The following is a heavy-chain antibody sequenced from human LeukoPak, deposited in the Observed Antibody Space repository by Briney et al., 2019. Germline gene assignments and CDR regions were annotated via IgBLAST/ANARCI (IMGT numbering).Heavy chain of an antibody. CDR2: INHSGST. J-gene: IGHJ6*03. CDR1: GGSFSGYY. Sequence: PSETLSLTCAVYGGSFSGYYWRWIRQPPGKGLEWIGEINHSGSTKYNAFFKSRVTISVDMSENQFSLKLSSVTAADTALYYCARRRVGTTFFYYYYMDVWGKGTTVTVSS. CDR3: ARRRVGTTFFYYYYMDV. V-gene: IGHV4-34*01. D-gene: IGHD1-26*01.